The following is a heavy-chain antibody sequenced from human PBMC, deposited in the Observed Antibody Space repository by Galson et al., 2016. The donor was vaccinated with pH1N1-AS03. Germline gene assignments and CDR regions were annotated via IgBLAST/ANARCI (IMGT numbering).Heavy chain of an antibody. J-gene: IGHJ4*02. V-gene: IGHV4-4*07. CDR3: SREALYSSVDCFDL. Sequence: SETLSLTCTVSGDSISIDYWSWIRQSAGKGLEWIGRTHTSGSSNYNPSLKGRVTMSIDRSKNEISLKVTSVTAADTAVYYCSREALYSSVDCFDLWGQGTQVTVSS. D-gene: IGHD2-2*02. CDR2: THTSGSS. CDR1: GDSISIDY.